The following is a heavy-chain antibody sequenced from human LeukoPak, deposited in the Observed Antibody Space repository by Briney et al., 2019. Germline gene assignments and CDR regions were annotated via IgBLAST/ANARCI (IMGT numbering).Heavy chain of an antibody. V-gene: IGHV1-8*03. CDR1: GYTFTNYG. J-gene: IGHJ4*02. D-gene: IGHD3-9*01. CDR2: MNPNSGNT. Sequence: GASVKVSCKASGYTFTNYGINWVRQATGQGLEWMGWMNPNSGNTGYAQKFQGRVTITRNTSISTAYMELSSLRSEDTAVYYCARARYDILTGYPDHNYFDYWGQGTLVTVSS. CDR3: ARARYDILTGYPDHNYFDY.